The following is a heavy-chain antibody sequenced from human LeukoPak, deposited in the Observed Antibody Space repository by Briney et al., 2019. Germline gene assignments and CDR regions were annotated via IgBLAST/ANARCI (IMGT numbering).Heavy chain of an antibody. CDR3: ASGYGKFGY. D-gene: IGHD4-17*01. Sequence: LEWIGYIYYSGSTNYNPSLKSRVTISVDTSKNQFSLKLSSVTAADTAVYYCASGYGKFGYWGQGTLVTVSS. V-gene: IGHV4-59*09. J-gene: IGHJ4*02. CDR2: IYYSGST.